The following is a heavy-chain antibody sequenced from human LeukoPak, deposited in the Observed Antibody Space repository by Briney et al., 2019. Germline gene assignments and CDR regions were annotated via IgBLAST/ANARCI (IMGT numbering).Heavy chain of an antibody. CDR2: ISWNSGSI. D-gene: IGHD5-18*01. CDR1: GFTFDDYA. CDR3: AKDTGRYSYGYYFDY. J-gene: IGHJ4*02. V-gene: IGHV3-9*03. Sequence: GGSLRLSCAASGFTFDDYAMHWVRQAPGRGLEWVSGISWNSGSIGYADSVKGRFTISRDNAKNSLYLQMNSLRAEDMALYYCAKDTGRYSYGYYFDYWGQGTLVTVSS.